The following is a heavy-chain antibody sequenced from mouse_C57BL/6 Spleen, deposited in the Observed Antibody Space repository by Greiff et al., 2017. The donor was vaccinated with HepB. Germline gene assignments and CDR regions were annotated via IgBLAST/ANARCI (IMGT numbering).Heavy chain of an antibody. CDR1: GYTFTSYW. J-gene: IGHJ2*01. V-gene: IGHV1-50*01. CDR2: IDPSDSYT. Sequence: VQLQQPGAELVKPGASVKLSCKASGYTFTSYWMQWVKQRPGQGLEWIGEIDPSDSYTNYNQKFKGKATLTVDTSSSTAYMQLSSLTSEDSAVYYCARGGYYGSRGFDYWGQGTTLTVSS. D-gene: IGHD1-1*01. CDR3: ARGGYYGSRGFDY.